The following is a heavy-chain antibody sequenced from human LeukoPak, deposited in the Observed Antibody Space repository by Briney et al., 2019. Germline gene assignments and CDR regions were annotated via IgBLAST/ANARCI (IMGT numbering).Heavy chain of an antibody. CDR3: ARDFRDFGGGTY. Sequence: PGGSLKLSFAASGYTVSSNYMSWVRQAPGKGLEWVSVIYSGGSTYYADSVKGRFTISRDNSKNTLYLQMNSLRAEDTGVYYCARDFRDFGGGTYWGQGTLVTVSS. V-gene: IGHV3-53*01. J-gene: IGHJ4*02. CDR2: IYSGGST. D-gene: IGHD3-16*01. CDR1: GYTVSSNY.